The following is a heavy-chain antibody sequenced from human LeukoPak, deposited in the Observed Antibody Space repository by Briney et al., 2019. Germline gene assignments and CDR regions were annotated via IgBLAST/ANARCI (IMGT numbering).Heavy chain of an antibody. D-gene: IGHD6-19*01. J-gene: IGHJ5*02. CDR1: GGTFSSYA. Sequence: SVTVSCKASGGTFSSYAISWVRQAPGQGLEWMGGIIPIFGTANYAQKFQGRVTITADESTSTAYMELSSLRSEDTAVYYCAGRGTRGQWLFPNWFDPWGQGTLVTVSS. V-gene: IGHV1-69*13. CDR3: AGRGTRGQWLFPNWFDP. CDR2: IIPIFGTA.